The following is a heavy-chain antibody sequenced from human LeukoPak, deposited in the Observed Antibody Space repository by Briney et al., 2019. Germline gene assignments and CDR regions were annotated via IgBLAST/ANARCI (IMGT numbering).Heavy chain of an antibody. Sequence: ASVNVSCKCSGYIVMELSRHGVRQAPGKGLEGMGGFDPEDGERIYAQKFQGSVTMTEDTSTATAYMELSSLRSEDTAVYYCATPGPDWGDAFDIWGQGTMVTASS. CDR2: FDPEDGER. D-gene: IGHD3/OR15-3a*01. J-gene: IGHJ3*02. CDR1: GYIVMELS. V-gene: IGHV1-24*01. CDR3: ATPGPDWGDAFDI.